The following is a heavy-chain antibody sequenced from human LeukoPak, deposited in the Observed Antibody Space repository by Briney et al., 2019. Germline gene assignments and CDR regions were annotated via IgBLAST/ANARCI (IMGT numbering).Heavy chain of an antibody. J-gene: IGHJ4*02. CDR1: GGSINTFY. Sequence: SETLSLTCTVSGGSINTFYWSWIRQPPGKGLEWIGYFYYSGSTNYNPSLKSRVTISVDTSKNQFSLKLSSVTAADTAVYYCARDSANYYDSSGYGYWGQGTLVTVSS. D-gene: IGHD3-22*01. CDR3: ARDSANYYDSSGYGY. V-gene: IGHV4-59*01. CDR2: FYYSGST.